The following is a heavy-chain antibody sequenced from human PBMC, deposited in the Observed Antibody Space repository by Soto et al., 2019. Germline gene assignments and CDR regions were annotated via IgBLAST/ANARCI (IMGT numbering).Heavy chain of an antibody. CDR1: GGSITSHY. CDR3: ARQGFGQLHSLVDV. Sequence: QVQLPESGPGLVKPSETLSLTCSVSGGSITSHYFSWFRHPPGKGLEWIGYITHSGLTSYNPSIKSRDPMSVDTSKNQFSLKVNAVTAADTALYYCARQGFGQLHSLVDVWGPGPTVTVSS. V-gene: IGHV4-59*08. CDR2: ITHSGLT. D-gene: IGHD3-10*01. J-gene: IGHJ6*02.